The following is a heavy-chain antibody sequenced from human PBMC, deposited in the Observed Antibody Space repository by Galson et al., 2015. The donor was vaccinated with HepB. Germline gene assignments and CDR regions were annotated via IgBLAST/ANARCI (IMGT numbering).Heavy chain of an antibody. CDR3: ARQLGIAAANGGDYYYYGMDV. J-gene: IGHJ6*02. Sequence: QSGAEVKKPGESLKISCKGSGYSFTSYWIGWVRQMPGKGLEWMGIIYPGDSDTRYSPSFQGQVTISADKSISTAYLQWSSLKASDTAMNYCARQLGIAAANGGDYYYYGMDVWGQGTTVTVSS. V-gene: IGHV5-51*01. CDR1: GYSFTSYW. CDR2: IYPGDSDT. D-gene: IGHD6-13*01.